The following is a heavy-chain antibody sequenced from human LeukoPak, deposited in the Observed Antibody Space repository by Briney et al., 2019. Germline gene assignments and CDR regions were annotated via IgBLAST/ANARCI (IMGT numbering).Heavy chain of an antibody. Sequence: GGSLRLSCAASGFTFSSYSMNWVRQAPGKGLEWVSSISSSSSYIYYADSVKGRFTISRDNAKNSLYLQMNSLRAEDTAVYYCARESSGWYYYYYYMDVWGKGTTVTVSS. CDR2: ISSSSSYI. CDR3: ARESSGWYYYYYYMDV. CDR1: GFTFSSYS. J-gene: IGHJ6*03. V-gene: IGHV3-21*01. D-gene: IGHD6-19*01.